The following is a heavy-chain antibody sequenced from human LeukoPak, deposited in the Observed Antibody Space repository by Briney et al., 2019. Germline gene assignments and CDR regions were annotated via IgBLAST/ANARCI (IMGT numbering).Heavy chain of an antibody. D-gene: IGHD3-16*02. CDR3: ARERISFVSLYYGMDV. V-gene: IGHV3-30*04. CDR2: ISYDGSNE. CDR1: GFTFSSYA. Sequence: HSGGSLRLSCAASGFTFSSYAMHWVRQAPGRGLEWVAVISYDGSNEYYADSVKGRFTISRDNSKNTLYLQMNGLRSEDTAVYYCARERISFVSLYYGMDVWGQGTTVTVSS. J-gene: IGHJ6*02.